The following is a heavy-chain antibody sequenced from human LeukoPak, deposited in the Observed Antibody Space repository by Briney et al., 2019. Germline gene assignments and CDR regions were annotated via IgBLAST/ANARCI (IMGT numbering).Heavy chain of an antibody. J-gene: IGHJ6*03. D-gene: IGHD2-2*01. CDR2: IYTSGST. V-gene: IGHV4-61*02. Sequence: PSQTLSLTCTVSGGSISSGSYYWSWIRQPAGKGLEWIGRIYTSGSTNYNPFLKSRVSISVDTSKNQFSLKLSSVTAADTAVYYCARERGNDIVVVPAAKRWDYYYYYMDVWGKGTTVTVSS. CDR1: GGSISSGSYY. CDR3: ARERGNDIVVVPAAKRWDYYYYYMDV.